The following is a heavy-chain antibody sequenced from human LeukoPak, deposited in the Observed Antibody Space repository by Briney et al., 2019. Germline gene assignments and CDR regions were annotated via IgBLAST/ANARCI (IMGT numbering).Heavy chain of an antibody. CDR3: AKDYSSGYYPYDY. CDR1: GLTIDIHA. Sequence: PGGSLRLSCAASGLTIDIHAMTWVRQAPGKGLEWVSTISASGDITDFADSVMGRFTISRDNSRNTLYLQMKNLRAEDTAIYYCAKDYSSGYYPYDYWGQGALVSVSS. D-gene: IGHD6-19*01. CDR2: ISASGDIT. J-gene: IGHJ4*02. V-gene: IGHV3-23*01.